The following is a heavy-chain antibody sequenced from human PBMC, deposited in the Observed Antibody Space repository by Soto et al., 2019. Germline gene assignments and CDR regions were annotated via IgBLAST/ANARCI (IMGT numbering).Heavy chain of an antibody. V-gene: IGHV4-34*01. J-gene: IGHJ4*02. Sequence: QVQLQQWGAGLLKPSETLSLTCAVYGGSFSGYYWSWIRQPPGKGLEWIGEIYHSGSTNYSPSLKGRVTISVDTSKNPSSLKLSSLTAADTAVYYCASYAALYDYGAGIRGFVSWGQGSLVTVSS. CDR2: IYHSGST. D-gene: IGHD3-10*01. CDR3: ASYAALYDYGAGIRGFVS. CDR1: GGSFSGYY.